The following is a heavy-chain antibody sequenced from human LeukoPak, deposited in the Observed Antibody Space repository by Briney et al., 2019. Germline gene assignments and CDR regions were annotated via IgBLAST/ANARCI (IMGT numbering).Heavy chain of an antibody. V-gene: IGHV5-51*01. J-gene: IGHJ4*02. D-gene: IGHD2-2*01. CDR3: ARQWGDCSSTSCYSAY. CDR2: IYPGDSDT. Sequence: NHGASRQISAASAVSICASYRIAGVRQLPGKGLEWMGIIYPGDSDTRYSPSFQGQVTISADKSISTAYLQWSSLKASDTAIYYCARQWGDCSSTSCYSAYWGQGTLVTVSS. CDR1: VSICASYR.